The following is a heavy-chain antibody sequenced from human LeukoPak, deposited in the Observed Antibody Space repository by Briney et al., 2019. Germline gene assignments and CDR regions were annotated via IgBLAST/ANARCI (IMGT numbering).Heavy chain of an antibody. CDR2: INHSGST. CDR3: ARDQTGTDAFDI. J-gene: IGHJ3*02. D-gene: IGHD1-1*01. Sequence: SETLSLTCAVYGGSFSGYYWSWIRQPPGKGLEWIGEINHSGSTNYNPSLKSRVTISVDTSKNQFSLKLSSVTAADTAVYYCARDQTGTDAFDIWGQGTMVTVSS. CDR1: GGSFSGYY. V-gene: IGHV4-34*01.